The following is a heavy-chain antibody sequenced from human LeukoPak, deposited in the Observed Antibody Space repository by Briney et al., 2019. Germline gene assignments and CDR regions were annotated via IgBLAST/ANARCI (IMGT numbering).Heavy chain of an antibody. Sequence: SETLSLTCTVSGGSIGSYYWGWIRQPPGRGPEWIGIINYSGNTYYNPSLKSRVTISVDTSKNQFSLKLSSVTAADTAVYYCARVSLNPPFDYWGQGTLVTVSS. V-gene: IGHV4-39*07. CDR1: GGSIGSYY. CDR3: ARVSLNPPFDY. J-gene: IGHJ4*02. CDR2: INYSGNT.